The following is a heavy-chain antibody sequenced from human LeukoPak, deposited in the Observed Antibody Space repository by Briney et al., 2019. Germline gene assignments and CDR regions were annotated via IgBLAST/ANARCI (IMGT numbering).Heavy chain of an antibody. Sequence: PSETLSLTCTVSGGSISSSSYYWGWIRQPPGKGLEWIGSIYYSGSTYYNPSLKSRVTVSVDTSKNQFSLKPSSVTAADTAVYYCAREGIAVAAPYNWFDPWGQGTLVTVSS. V-gene: IGHV4-39*07. D-gene: IGHD6-19*01. J-gene: IGHJ5*02. CDR1: GGSISSSSYY. CDR2: IYYSGST. CDR3: AREGIAVAAPYNWFDP.